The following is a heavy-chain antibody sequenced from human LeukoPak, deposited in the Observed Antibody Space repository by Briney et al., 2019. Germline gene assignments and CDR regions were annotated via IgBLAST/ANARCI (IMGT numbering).Heavy chain of an antibody. Sequence: GGSLRLSCAASGFTFSTYSMNWVRQAPGKGLEWVSSIIGSSGYIYYADSVKGRFTISRDNAKNSLFLQMNSLRAEDTAMYYCARKIVDYKFDYWGQGTLVTVSS. V-gene: IGHV3-21*01. J-gene: IGHJ4*02. CDR1: GFTFSTYS. D-gene: IGHD4-11*01. CDR2: IIGSSGYI. CDR3: ARKIVDYKFDY.